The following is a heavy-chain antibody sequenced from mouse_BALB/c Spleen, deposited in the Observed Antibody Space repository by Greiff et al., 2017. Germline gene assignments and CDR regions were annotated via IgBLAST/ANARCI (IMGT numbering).Heavy chain of an antibody. CDR3: ARHWGWLLEDHFDY. V-gene: IGHV5-6*01. Sequence: EVMLVESGGDLVKPGGSLKLSCAASGFTFSSYGMSWVRQTPDKRLEWVATISSGGSYTYYPDSVKGRFTISRDNAKNTLYLQMSSLMSEDTAMYYCARHWGWLLEDHFDYWGQGTTLTVSS. CDR2: ISSGGSYT. D-gene: IGHD2-3*01. CDR1: GFTFSSYG. J-gene: IGHJ2*01.